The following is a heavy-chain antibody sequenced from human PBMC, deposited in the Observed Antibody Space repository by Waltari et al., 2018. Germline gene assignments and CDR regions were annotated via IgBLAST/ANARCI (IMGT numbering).Heavy chain of an antibody. J-gene: IGHJ5*02. Sequence: QVQLLQSGAEVKKPGASVKVSCKVSGDTVSELSIHWVRQAPGKGLEWMGGFDPEHGEIISAQKFQGRLILTEDTSTDTAYMELSSLRSEDTAVYYCTIYRDGDYVSLGFDPWGQGTLVTVSS. CDR3: TIYRDGDYVSLGFDP. D-gene: IGHD4-17*01. CDR2: FDPEHGEI. V-gene: IGHV1-24*01. CDR1: GDTVSELS.